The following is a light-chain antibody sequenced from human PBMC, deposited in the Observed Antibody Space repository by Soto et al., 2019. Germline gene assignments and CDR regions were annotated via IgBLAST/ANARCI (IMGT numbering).Light chain of an antibody. CDR1: QTISSW. CDR3: QQSYSTPPWT. CDR2: KAS. J-gene: IGKJ1*01. V-gene: IGKV1-5*03. Sequence: DIQMTQSPSTLSGSVGDRVTITCRASQTISSWLAWYQQKPGKAPKLLIYKASTLKSGVPSRFSGSGSGTEFTLTISSLQPDDFATYYCQQSYSTPPWTFGQGTKVDIK.